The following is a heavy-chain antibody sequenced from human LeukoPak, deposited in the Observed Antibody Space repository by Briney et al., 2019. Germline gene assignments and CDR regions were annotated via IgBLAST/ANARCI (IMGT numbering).Heavy chain of an antibody. D-gene: IGHD3-10*01. V-gene: IGHV4-61*02. CDR3: ARGSGFGELGSSKFDP. CDR2: IYTSGST. CDR1: GGSISSGSYC. Sequence: SETLSLTCTVSGGSISSGSYCWSWIRQPAGKGLEWIGRIYTSGSTNYNPSLKSRVTISVDTSKNQFSLKLSSVTAADTAVYYCARGSGFGELGSSKFDPWGQGTLVTVSS. J-gene: IGHJ5*02.